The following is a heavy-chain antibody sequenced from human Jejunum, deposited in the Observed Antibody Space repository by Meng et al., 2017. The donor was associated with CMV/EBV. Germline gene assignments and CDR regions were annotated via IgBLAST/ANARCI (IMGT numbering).Heavy chain of an antibody. Sequence: KSQEPGSGFVKAAENLSPTCTVSGGSVNSGNAYWSWIRQPPAKGLEWIGYIYYSGSTNYIPSVKSRVTISLDTSNNHFSLKLSSVSAADTAVYYCAGLRYSGYDRAFDYWGQGALVTVSS. CDR3: AGLRYSGYDRAFDY. D-gene: IGHD5-12*01. CDR2: IYYSGST. J-gene: IGHJ4*02. CDR1: GGSVNSGNAY. V-gene: IGHV4-61*03.